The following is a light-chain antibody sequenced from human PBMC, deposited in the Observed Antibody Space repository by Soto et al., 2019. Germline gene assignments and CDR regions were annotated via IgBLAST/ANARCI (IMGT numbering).Light chain of an antibody. J-gene: IGLJ1*01. CDR3: CSYAGSSTYV. Sequence: QSALTQPASVSGSPGQSITISCTGTSSDVGSYNLVSWYQQHPGKAPKLMIYEVTKRPSGVFNRSSGSKSGNTASLTISGLQAEDEADYYCCSYAGSSTYVFGTGTKVTVL. V-gene: IGLV2-23*02. CDR1: SSDVGSYNL. CDR2: EVT.